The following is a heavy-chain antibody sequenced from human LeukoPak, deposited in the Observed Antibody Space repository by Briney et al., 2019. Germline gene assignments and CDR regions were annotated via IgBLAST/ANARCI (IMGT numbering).Heavy chain of an antibody. V-gene: IGHV3-48*04. J-gene: IGHJ4*02. Sequence: PGGSLRLSCAASGFTFSSYSINWVRQAPGKGLEWVSYISSSGSTIYYADSVKGRFTISRDNAKNSLYLQMNSLRAEDTAVYYCARELGYCSSTSCYSSYFDYWGQGTLVTVSS. CDR2: ISSSGSTI. CDR1: GFTFSSYS. CDR3: ARELGYCSSTSCYSSYFDY. D-gene: IGHD2-2*02.